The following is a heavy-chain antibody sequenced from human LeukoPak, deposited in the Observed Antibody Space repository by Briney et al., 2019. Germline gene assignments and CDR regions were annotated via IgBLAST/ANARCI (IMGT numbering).Heavy chain of an antibody. Sequence: GSLRLSCAASGFTFSSFAMSWVRQAPGKGLEWVSAISGSGGSTYYADSVKGRFTISRDNSKNTLFLQTNSLRAEDTAVYYCAKDRSCSGSSCNVGSWGQGTMVTVSS. CDR1: GFTFSSFA. CDR3: AKDRSCSGSSCNVGS. J-gene: IGHJ3*01. V-gene: IGHV3-23*01. D-gene: IGHD2-2*01. CDR2: ISGSGGST.